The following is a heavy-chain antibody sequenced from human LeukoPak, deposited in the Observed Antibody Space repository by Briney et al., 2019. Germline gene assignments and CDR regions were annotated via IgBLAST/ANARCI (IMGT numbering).Heavy chain of an antibody. CDR2: INPNSGGT. CDR3: ARDGSSSSWYHVDY. D-gene: IGHD6-13*01. CDR1: GYTFTGYY. V-gene: IGHV1-2*04. J-gene: IGHJ4*02. Sequence: ASVKVSCKASGYTFTGYYMHWVRQAPGQGLEWMGRINPNSGGTNYAQKLQGWVTMTRDTSISTAYMELSRLRSDDTAVYYCARDGSSSSWYHVDYWGQGTLVTVSS.